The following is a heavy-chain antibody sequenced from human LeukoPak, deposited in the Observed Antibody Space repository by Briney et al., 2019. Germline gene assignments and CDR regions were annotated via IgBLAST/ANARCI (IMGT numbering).Heavy chain of an antibody. CDR2: ISPSGDIT. Sequence: GGSLRLSYSASGFTCDDCATHWVRRTPGKGLEWVSGISPSGDITYYADSVMGRFSISRDNPKSTVSLQMSSLRAEDTALYYCVRDLHWGGFDVWGQGTMVTVSS. D-gene: IGHD7-27*01. V-gene: IGHV3-23*01. CDR1: GFTCDDCA. J-gene: IGHJ3*01. CDR3: VRDLHWGGFDV.